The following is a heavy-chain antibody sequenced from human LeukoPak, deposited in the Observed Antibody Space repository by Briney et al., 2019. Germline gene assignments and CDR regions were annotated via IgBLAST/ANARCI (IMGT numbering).Heavy chain of an antibody. V-gene: IGHV5-51*01. CDR3: ARRSGSYFDAFDI. D-gene: IGHD1-26*01. CDR1: GYSFTSYW. Sequence: GEPLKISCKGSGYSFTSYWIGWVRQMPGKGLEWMGIIYPGDSDTRYSPSFQGQVTISADKSISTAYLQWSSLKASDTAMYYCARRSGSYFDAFDIWGQGTMVTVSS. CDR2: IYPGDSDT. J-gene: IGHJ3*02.